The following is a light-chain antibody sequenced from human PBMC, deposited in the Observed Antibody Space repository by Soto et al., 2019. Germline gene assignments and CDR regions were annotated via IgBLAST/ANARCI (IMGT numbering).Light chain of an antibody. CDR3: QQYGSLSWT. J-gene: IGKJ1*01. CDR1: QSVSRNY. Sequence: EIVMTQSPATLSGSPGERATLSGRASQSVSRNYLVWYQLKPGQAPRIIIFGASGRATGIPDRFSGSGSGTDFTLTISRLEPEDFAVYYCQQYGSLSWTFGQGTKVDI. CDR2: GAS. V-gene: IGKV3-20*01.